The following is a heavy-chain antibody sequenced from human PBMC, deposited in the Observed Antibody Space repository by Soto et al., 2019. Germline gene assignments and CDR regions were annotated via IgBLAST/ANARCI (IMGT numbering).Heavy chain of an antibody. V-gene: IGHV1-69*08. CDR2: IIPILGIA. CDR1: GGTFSSYT. J-gene: IGHJ4*02. CDR3: ARDFGAAAGDYFDH. Sequence: QVQLVQSGAEVKKPGSSVKVSCKASGGTFSSYTISWVRQAPGQGLEWMGRIIPILGIANYAQKFQGRVTITADNTTSTAYMGMRSLRSENTAVSYCARDFGAAAGDYFDHWGKGTLVTVSS. D-gene: IGHD6-13*01.